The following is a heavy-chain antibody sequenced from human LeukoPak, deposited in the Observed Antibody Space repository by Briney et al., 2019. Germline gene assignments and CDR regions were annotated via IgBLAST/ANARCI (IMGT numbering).Heavy chain of an antibody. Sequence: ASVKVSCKASGYTFKNYDINWVRQAPGQGLEWMGRIIPIFGTANYAQKFQGRVTITTDESTSTAYMELSSLRSEDTAVYYCAREVPLGAYYYYYMDVWGKGTTVTVSS. J-gene: IGHJ6*03. CDR1: GYTFKNYD. V-gene: IGHV1-69*05. CDR3: AREVPLGAYYYYYMDV. D-gene: IGHD3-16*01. CDR2: IIPIFGTA.